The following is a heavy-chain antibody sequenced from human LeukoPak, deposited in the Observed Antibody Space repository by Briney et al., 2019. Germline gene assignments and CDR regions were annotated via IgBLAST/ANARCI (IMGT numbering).Heavy chain of an antibody. Sequence: PSETLSLTCTVSGGSISSYYWSWIRQPPGKGLEWIGYIYYSGSTNYNPSLKSRVTISVDTSKNQFSLKLSSVTAADTAVYYCAKDRDSSSPTDYWGQGTLVTVSS. CDR3: AKDRDSSSPTDY. J-gene: IGHJ4*02. CDR1: GGSISSYY. V-gene: IGHV4-59*12. D-gene: IGHD6-13*01. CDR2: IYYSGST.